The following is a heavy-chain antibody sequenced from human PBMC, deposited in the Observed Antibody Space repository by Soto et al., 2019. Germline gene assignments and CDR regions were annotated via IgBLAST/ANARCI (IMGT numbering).Heavy chain of an antibody. CDR2: IYYSGST. V-gene: IGHV4-39*01. CDR1: GGSVSSNTYY. Sequence: QLQLQESGPGLVRPSETLSLTCTVSGGSVSSNTYYWGWIRQPPGKGLEWIGSIYYSGSTYYSPSLKRRVTISVDTSKNQFSLKLSSVTVADAAVYYCASQLSLNPVTMIVVPISGAFDIWGQGTMVTVSS. J-gene: IGHJ3*02. CDR3: ASQLSLNPVTMIVVPISGAFDI. D-gene: IGHD3-22*01.